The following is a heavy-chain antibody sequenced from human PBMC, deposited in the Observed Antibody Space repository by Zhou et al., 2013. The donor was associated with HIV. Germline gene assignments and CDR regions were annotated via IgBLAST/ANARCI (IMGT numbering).Heavy chain of an antibody. Sequence: QVQLVQSGAEVKKPGSSVKVSCKVSGGTFSTYAISWVRQAPGQGLEWMGGIIPFFGTPNYAQKFQGRVAITAAESTRTAYMELSSLRSEDTAVYYCARCYYDNSGCDFWGRGTLVTVSS. CDR2: IIPFFGTP. CDR1: GGTFSTYA. J-gene: IGHJ4*02. D-gene: IGHD3-22*01. CDR3: ARCYYDNSGCDF. V-gene: IGHV1-69*12.